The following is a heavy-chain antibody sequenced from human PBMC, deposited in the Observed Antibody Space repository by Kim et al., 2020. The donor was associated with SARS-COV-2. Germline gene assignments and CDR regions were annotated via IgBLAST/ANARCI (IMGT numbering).Heavy chain of an antibody. V-gene: IGHV3-30*18. CDR2: ISYDGSNK. CDR1: GFMFNGYG. J-gene: IGHJ4*02. Sequence: GGSLRLSCAASGFMFNGYGMHWVRQAPGEGLEWVAVISYDGSNKFYADSVKGRFTISRDNPKNTLSLQMNSLRAEDTAVYYCAKETLGYFDYWGQGTLVTVSS. CDR3: AKETLGYFDY.